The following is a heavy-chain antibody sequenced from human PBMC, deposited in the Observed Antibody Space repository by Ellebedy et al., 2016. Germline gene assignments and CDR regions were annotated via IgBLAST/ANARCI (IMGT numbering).Heavy chain of an antibody. Sequence: ASVKVSCKASGYTFTNYAMHWVRQAPGQRLEWMGWINAGNGNTKHSQKFQGRVTITRDTSASTAYMDLSSLRSEDTAVYYCARGSYSGYDPFDSWGQGTLVTVSS. CDR2: INAGNGNT. V-gene: IGHV1-3*01. D-gene: IGHD5-12*01. CDR1: GYTFTNYA. CDR3: ARGSYSGYDPFDS. J-gene: IGHJ4*02.